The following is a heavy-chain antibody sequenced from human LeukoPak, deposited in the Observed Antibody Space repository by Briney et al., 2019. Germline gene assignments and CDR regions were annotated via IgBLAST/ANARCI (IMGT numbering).Heavy chain of an antibody. CDR1: GFTFDNYA. J-gene: IGHJ4*02. CDR2: ITWNSGGI. Sequence: GRSLRLSCAASGFTFDNYAMHWVRQTPGKGLEWVSGITWNSGGIGYADSVKGRFTISRDNAKNSLYLQMNSLRPEVTALYYCAKGPGLRYFETDFWGQGTLVTVSS. D-gene: IGHD3-9*01. V-gene: IGHV3-9*01. CDR3: AKGPGLRYFETDF.